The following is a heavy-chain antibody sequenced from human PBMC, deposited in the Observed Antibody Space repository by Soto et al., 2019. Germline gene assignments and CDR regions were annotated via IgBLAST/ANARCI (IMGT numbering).Heavy chain of an antibody. D-gene: IGHD5-18*01. CDR3: ARARYSYGYDFDY. CDR2: INHSGST. Sequence: TLSLTCAVSGGSISSGGYSWSSIRQPPGKCLEWIWYINHSGSTYYNPSLKSRVTISVVRSKNQFSLKLSSVTSADMAVYYCARARYSYGYDFDYWGQGTLVTVSS. V-gene: IGHV4-30-2*01. J-gene: IGHJ4*02. CDR1: GGSISSGGYS.